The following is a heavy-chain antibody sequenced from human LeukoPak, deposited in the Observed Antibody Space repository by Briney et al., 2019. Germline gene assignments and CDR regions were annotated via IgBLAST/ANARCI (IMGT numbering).Heavy chain of an antibody. CDR3: ARATYCSVGACYFDY. D-gene: IGHD2-15*01. J-gene: IGHJ4*02. CDR1: GFTFDDYG. CDR2: INWSGGNT. V-gene: IGHV3-20*04. Sequence: GGSLRLSCAASGFTFDDYGMSWVRQAPGKGLEWVSGINWSGGNTVYADSVKGRFTISRDNAKNSLYLQMNSLRAEDTALYYCARATYCSVGACYFDYWGQGTLVTVSS.